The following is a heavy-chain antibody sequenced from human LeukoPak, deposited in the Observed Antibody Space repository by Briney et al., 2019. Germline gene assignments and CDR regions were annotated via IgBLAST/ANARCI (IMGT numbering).Heavy chain of an antibody. V-gene: IGHV4-59*12. CDR3: ARGRGYSYGIYYYYYMDV. CDR1: GDSISSYY. CDR2: IYYSGST. D-gene: IGHD5-18*01. Sequence: PSETLSLTCTVSGDSISSYYWSWIRQPPGKGLEWIGYIYYSGSTKYNPSLKSRVTISVDTSKNQFSLKLSSVTAADTAVYYCARGRGYSYGIYYYYYMDVWGKGTTVTVSS. J-gene: IGHJ6*03.